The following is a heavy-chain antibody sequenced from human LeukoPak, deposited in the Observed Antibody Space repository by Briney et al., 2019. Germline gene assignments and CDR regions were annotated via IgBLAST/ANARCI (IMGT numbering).Heavy chain of an antibody. V-gene: IGHV5-51*01. J-gene: IGHJ4*02. CDR3: ARLSSAYLDY. CDR2: IYPGDPET. Sequence: GESLKISCKGSGDSFTNYCIGWVRQIPGKGLEWMGLIYPGDPETRYSPSFQGQVTISADKSISTAYLQWSSLKASDTAIYYCARLSSAYLDYWGQGTLVTVSS. D-gene: IGHD3-22*01. CDR1: GDSFTNYC.